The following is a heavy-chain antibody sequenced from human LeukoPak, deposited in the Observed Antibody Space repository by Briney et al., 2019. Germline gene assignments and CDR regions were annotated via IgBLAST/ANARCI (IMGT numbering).Heavy chain of an antibody. J-gene: IGHJ4*02. CDR1: CGSISSYY. V-gene: IGHV4-4*07. CDR3: ARTPPSYYFDY. CDR2: IYTSGST. Sequence: SETLSLTCTVYCGSISSYYWSWIRQPAGKGLEWIGRIYTSGSTNYNPSLKSRVTISVDKSKNQFSLKLSSVTAADTAVYYCARTPPSYYFDYWGQGTLVTVSS. D-gene: IGHD2-15*01.